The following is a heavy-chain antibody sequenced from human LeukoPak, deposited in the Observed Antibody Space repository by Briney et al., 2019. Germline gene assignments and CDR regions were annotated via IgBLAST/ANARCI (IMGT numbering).Heavy chain of an antibody. CDR3: ARGRYCSADICSGGDAFDI. CDR2: IYTRGST. J-gene: IGHJ3*02. CDR1: GGSINNYY. D-gene: IGHD2-15*01. Sequence: SGTLSLTCTVSGGSINNYYWSWIRQPAGKGLEGIGRIYTRGSTNYNPSLKSRVTMSVDTSKNQFSLKLSSVTAADTAVYYCARGRYCSADICSGGDAFDIWGQGTMVSVSS. V-gene: IGHV4-4*07.